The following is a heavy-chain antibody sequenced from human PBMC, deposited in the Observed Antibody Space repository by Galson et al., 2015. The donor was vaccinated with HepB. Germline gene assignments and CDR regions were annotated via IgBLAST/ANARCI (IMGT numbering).Heavy chain of an antibody. J-gene: IGHJ4*02. CDR3: ARSRREGQLIYYFDY. V-gene: IGHV3-48*02. D-gene: IGHD2-2*01. CDR1: GFTFSSYS. Sequence: SLRLSCAASGFTFSSYSMNWVRQAPGKGLEWVSYISSSSSTIYYADSVKGRFTISRDNAKNSLYLQMNSLRDEDTAVYYCARSRREGQLIYYFDYWGQGTLVTVSS. CDR2: ISSSSSTI.